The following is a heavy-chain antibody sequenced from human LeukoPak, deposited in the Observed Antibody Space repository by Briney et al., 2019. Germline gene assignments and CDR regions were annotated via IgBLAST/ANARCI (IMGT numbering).Heavy chain of an antibody. D-gene: IGHD3-10*01. CDR3: ARVRRYYFDY. J-gene: IGHJ4*02. V-gene: IGHV4-31*03. Sequence: PSETLSLTCTVSGGSISSGGYYWSWIRQHPGKGLEWIGYIYNSGSTYYNPSLKSRVTISVDTSKNQFSLKLSSVTAADTAVYYCARVRRYYFDYWGQGTLVTVSS. CDR2: IYNSGST. CDR1: GGSISSGGYY.